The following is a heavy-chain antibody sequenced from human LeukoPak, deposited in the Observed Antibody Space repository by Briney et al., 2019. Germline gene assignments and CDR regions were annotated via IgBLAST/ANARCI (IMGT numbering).Heavy chain of an antibody. D-gene: IGHD5-24*01. V-gene: IGHV5-51*01. CDR1: GYSFTYSY. Sequence: GESLKISCKGSGYSFTYSYIAWLRQIPGKGLEWIAIMFVGDSDNRYSPSFQGLVTISADESISTAYLQWSSLKASDTAIYYCARRRDGYNFGYLDYWGEGTPVTVSS. CDR3: ARRRDGYNFGYLDY. CDR2: MFVGDSDN. J-gene: IGHJ4*02.